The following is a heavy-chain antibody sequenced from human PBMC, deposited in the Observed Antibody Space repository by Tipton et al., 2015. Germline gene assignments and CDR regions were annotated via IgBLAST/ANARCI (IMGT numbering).Heavy chain of an antibody. Sequence: QLVQSGAVVKKPGESLKISCEASGYSFTSHWIGWVRQMPGKGLEWMGMIYPGDSDTRYSPSFQGQVTISVDKSINSAYLQWSSLKASDTAIYYCARQPLVYAINGWLDSWGQGTLVTVSS. CDR2: IYPGDSDT. J-gene: IGHJ5*01. D-gene: IGHD2-8*01. CDR3: ARQPLVYAINGWLDS. V-gene: IGHV5-51*01. CDR1: GYSFTSHW.